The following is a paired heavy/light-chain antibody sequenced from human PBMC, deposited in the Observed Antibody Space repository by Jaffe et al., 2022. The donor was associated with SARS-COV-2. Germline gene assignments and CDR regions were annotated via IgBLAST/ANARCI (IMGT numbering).Heavy chain of an antibody. J-gene: IGHJ5*02. V-gene: IGHV4-39*01. D-gene: IGHD6-19*01. CDR2: IYYSGST. CDR3: ARGEWDSSGWYPILRWFDP. Sequence: QLQLQESGPGLVKPSETLSLTCAVSGGSISTSSYYWGWIRQPPGKGLEWIGSIYYSGSTYYNPSLKSRVTISVDTSKNQFSLKLSSVTAADTAVYYCARGEWDSSGWYPILRWFDPWGQGTLVTVSS. CDR1: GGSISTSSYY.
Light chain of an antibody. CDR2: WAS. Sequence: DIVMTQSPDSLAVSLGERATINCKSSQSVLYSSNNKNYLAWYQQKPGQPPKLLIYWASTRESGVPDRFSGSGSGTDFTLTISSLQAEDVAVYYCQQYYSIPLTFGGGTKVEIK. CDR1: QSVLYSSNNKNY. CDR3: QQYYSIPLT. J-gene: IGKJ4*01. V-gene: IGKV4-1*01.